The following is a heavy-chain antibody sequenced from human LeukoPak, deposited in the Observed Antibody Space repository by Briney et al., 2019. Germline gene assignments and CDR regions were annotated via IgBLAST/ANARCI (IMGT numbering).Heavy chain of an antibody. CDR2: IRYDESNK. V-gene: IGHV3-30*02. J-gene: IGHJ4*02. Sequence: GGSLRLSCTASGFTFSSYGMHWVRQAPGKGLEWVAFIRYDESNKYYADSVQGRFTISRDNSKNTLYLQMNSLRAEDTAVYFCAKVPYDSGSYRFDYWGQGTLVTVSS. CDR3: AKVPYDSGSYRFDY. CDR1: GFTFSSYG. D-gene: IGHD3-10*01.